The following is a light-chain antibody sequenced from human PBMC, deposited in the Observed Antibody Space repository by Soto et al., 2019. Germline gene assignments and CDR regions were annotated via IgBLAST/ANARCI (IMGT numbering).Light chain of an antibody. CDR1: RSVSSY. J-gene: IGKJ4*01. V-gene: IGKV3-11*01. Sequence: EIVLTQSPATLSLSPGERATLSCGASRSVSSYLAWYPQNPGQAPRLLIYDASYRATGIPARFSGSGSGSAVTLTISSLEPADFAVYYCQHRSDWPPRLTFSGGTKVEIK. CDR3: QHRSDWPPRLT. CDR2: DAS.